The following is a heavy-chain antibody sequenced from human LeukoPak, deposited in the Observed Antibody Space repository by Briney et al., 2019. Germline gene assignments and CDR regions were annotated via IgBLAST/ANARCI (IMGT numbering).Heavy chain of an antibody. CDR1: GFTFTNYA. Sequence: GRSLRLSCAASGFTFTNYAMHWVRQAPGKGLEWLAVISYDGSDKYYAEFVKGRFTISRDDSKNMVYLQMHSLRAEDTAVYYCAKIGKDSIGYDLQHWGQGTLVIVSS. D-gene: IGHD3-22*01. CDR3: AKIGKDSIGYDLQH. CDR2: ISYDGSDK. V-gene: IGHV3-30*18. J-gene: IGHJ1*01.